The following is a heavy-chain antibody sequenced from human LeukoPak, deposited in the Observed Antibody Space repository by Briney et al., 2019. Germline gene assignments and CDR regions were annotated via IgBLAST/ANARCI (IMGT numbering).Heavy chain of an antibody. J-gene: IGHJ6*02. CDR2: INPNRGET. CDR1: VYTFTGYY. V-gene: IGHV1-2*02. D-gene: IGHD3-22*01. CDR3: ARGVVSMIVGVLYGMDV. Sequence: GASVTVACMPSVYTFTGYYIHWVRRTPGQGPEWMGWINPNRGETSNAHKFQGRVTMTRDASVHTAYLELGGLTSDDPDVCYFARGVVSMIVGVLYGMDVWGQGTAVTVSS.